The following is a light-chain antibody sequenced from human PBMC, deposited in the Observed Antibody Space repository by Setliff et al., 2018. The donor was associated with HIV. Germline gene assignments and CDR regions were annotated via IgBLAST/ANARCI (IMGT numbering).Light chain of an antibody. CDR3: TSYANSDVLI. Sequence: QSVLTQPASVSGSPGQSITVSCTGTSSDIGAFDYVSWYRQHPGKAPEVVIYDVTNRPSGVSNRLSGSKSGNTASLTISGLQPEDEADYYCTSYANSDVLIFGSGTKVTVL. CDR2: DVT. CDR1: SSDIGAFDY. V-gene: IGLV2-14*03. J-gene: IGLJ1*01.